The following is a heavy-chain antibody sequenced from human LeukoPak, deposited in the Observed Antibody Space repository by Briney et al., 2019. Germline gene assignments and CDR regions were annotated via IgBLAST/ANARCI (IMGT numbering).Heavy chain of an antibody. CDR1: GDSVSSNSVT. D-gene: IGHD1-26*01. J-gene: IGHJ4*02. V-gene: IGHV6-1*01. Sequence: SQTLSLTCAISGDSVSSNSVTWNWIRQSPSRGLEWLGRTYYRSKWSNDYAVSMKSRITINPDTSKNQFSLQLNSVTAADTAVYYCARDRAIEYYFDYWGQGTLVTVSS. CDR3: ARDRAIEYYFDY. CDR2: TYYRSKWSN.